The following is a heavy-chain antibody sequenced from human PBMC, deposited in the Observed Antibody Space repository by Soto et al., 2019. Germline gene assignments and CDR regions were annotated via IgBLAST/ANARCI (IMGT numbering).Heavy chain of an antibody. J-gene: IGHJ6*02. V-gene: IGHV3-23*01. Sequence: EVQLLESGGGLVQPGGSLRLSCAASGFTFSSYAMSWVRQAPGKGLEWVSAISGSGGSTYYADSVKGRFTISRDNSKNTLYLQMNSLRAEDTAVYYCAKNMVRGVIDYYYYGMDVWGQGTTVTVSS. CDR1: GFTFSSYA. CDR2: ISGSGGST. CDR3: AKNMVRGVIDYYYYGMDV. D-gene: IGHD3-10*01.